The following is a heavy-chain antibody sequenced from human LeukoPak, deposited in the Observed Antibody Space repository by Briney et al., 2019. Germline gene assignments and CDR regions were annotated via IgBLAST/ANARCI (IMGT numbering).Heavy chain of an antibody. Sequence: GGSLRLSCEASGFTFSDYWMPWVRQAPGKGLVWVSRIIADGASTGYADSVKGRFTISRDNAKNTLYLQMNSLRDEDTAVYYYARGHGGWNWFDSWGRGTLVTVSS. CDR2: IIADGAST. CDR3: ARGHGGWNWFDS. CDR1: GFTFSDYW. V-gene: IGHV3-74*01. J-gene: IGHJ5*01. D-gene: IGHD6-19*01.